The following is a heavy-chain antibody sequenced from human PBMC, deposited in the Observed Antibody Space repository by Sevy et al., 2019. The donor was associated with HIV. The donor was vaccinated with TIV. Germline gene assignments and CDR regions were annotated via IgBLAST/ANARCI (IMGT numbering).Heavy chain of an antibody. CDR3: VREGIGGERDFDY. CDR1: GFTFSGYS. V-gene: IGHV3-48*02. D-gene: IGHD1-1*01. J-gene: IGHJ4*02. CDR2: ISSISSPT. Sequence: GGSLRLSCTASGFTFSGYSMNWVRQAPGKGLEWVSYISSISSPTYYADSVKGRFTISRDKAKNSLYLQMNSLRDEDTAVYYCVREGIGGERDFDYWGQGTLVTVSS.